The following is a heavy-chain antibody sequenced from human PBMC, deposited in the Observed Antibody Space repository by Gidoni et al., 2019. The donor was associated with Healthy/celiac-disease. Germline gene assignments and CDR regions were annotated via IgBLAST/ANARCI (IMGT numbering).Heavy chain of an antibody. D-gene: IGHD2-21*02. Sequence: QVQLVESGGGVVQPGRSLRLSCAASGFTFSSYGMHWVRQAPGKGLEWVAVISYDGSNKYYADSVKGRFTISRDNSKNTLYLQMNSLRAEDTAVYYCAKVGIAYCGGDCAIDYWGQGTLVTVSS. CDR2: ISYDGSNK. CDR1: GFTFSSYG. V-gene: IGHV3-30*18. J-gene: IGHJ4*02. CDR3: AKVGIAYCGGDCAIDY.